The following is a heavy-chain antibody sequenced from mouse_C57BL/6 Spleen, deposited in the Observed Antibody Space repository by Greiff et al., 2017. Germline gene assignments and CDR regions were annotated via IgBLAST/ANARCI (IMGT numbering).Heavy chain of an antibody. V-gene: IGHV1-55*01. D-gene: IGHD2-1*01. Sequence: QVHVKQPGAELVKPGASVKMSCKASGYTFTSYWITWVKQRPGQGLEWIGDIYPGSGSTNYNEKFKSKATLTVDTSSSTAYMQLSSLTSEDSAVYYCARSGYGNRAWFAYWGQGTLVTVSA. CDR2: IYPGSGST. CDR3: ARSGYGNRAWFAY. J-gene: IGHJ3*01. CDR1: GYTFTSYW.